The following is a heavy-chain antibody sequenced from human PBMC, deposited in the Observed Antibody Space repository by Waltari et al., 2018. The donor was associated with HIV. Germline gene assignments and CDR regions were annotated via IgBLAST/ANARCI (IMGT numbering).Heavy chain of an antibody. CDR2: INWNGGGT. CDR3: TRSLIDSGNYHFDL. V-gene: IGHV3-20*01. Sequence: EVQLVESGGGVIRPGGSLRLSCAASGFTFDDYVMSWVRQVPWHGREWVSTINWNGGGTGYADSVKCRFTISRDNAKNSLYLQMNSLRAEDTALYHCTRSLIDSGNYHFDLWGQGTLVTVSS. J-gene: IGHJ4*02. D-gene: IGHD1-26*01. CDR1: GFTFDDYV.